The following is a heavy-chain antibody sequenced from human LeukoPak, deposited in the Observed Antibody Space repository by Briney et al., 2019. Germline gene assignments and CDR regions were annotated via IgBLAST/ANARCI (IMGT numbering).Heavy chain of an antibody. CDR3: AKTAGKDTAMVPLNNYYYYMDV. V-gene: IGHV3-33*06. J-gene: IGHJ6*03. CDR1: GFTFSSYA. CDR2: IWYDGSNK. D-gene: IGHD5-18*01. Sequence: GGSLRLSCAASGFTFSSYAMHWVRQAPGKGLEWVAVIWYDGSNKYYADSVKGRFTISRDNSKNTLYLQMNSLRAEDTAVYYCAKTAGKDTAMVPLNNYYYYMDVWGKGTTVTVSS.